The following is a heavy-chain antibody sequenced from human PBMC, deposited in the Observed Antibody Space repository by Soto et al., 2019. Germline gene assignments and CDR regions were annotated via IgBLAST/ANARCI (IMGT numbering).Heavy chain of an antibody. V-gene: IGHV3-7*01. CDR3: ALDYGD. D-gene: IGHD3-16*01. CDR2: INQDGTVK. J-gene: IGHJ4*02. Sequence: EVQLVESGGGLVQAGGSLRLSCAASGFAFSNSWMSWVRQSPARGLEWVANINQDGTVKGYLDSVKGRFTVSRDNAKNSLYLQTNSLRADHTALYYCALDYGDWGRGTLVTVSS. CDR1: GFAFSNSW.